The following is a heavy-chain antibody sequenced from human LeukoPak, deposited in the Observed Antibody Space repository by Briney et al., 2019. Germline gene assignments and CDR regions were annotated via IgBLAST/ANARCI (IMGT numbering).Heavy chain of an antibody. CDR3: ARDTYYDVLTGYNDSFGI. Sequence: GESLKISCKASGYSFTNYWIGWVRQMPGKGLEWMGFIYPGDSETRYSPSFQGQVTISADKSITTAYLQWSSLKASDTAMYYCARDTYYDVLTGYNDSFGIWGQGTMVTVSS. CDR2: IYPGDSET. J-gene: IGHJ3*02. CDR1: GYSFTNYW. V-gene: IGHV5-51*01. D-gene: IGHD3-9*01.